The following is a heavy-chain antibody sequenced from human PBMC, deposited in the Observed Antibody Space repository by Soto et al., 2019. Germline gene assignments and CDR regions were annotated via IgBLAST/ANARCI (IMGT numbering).Heavy chain of an antibody. CDR1: GRTFSSYS. CDR2: ICSSGDTT. V-gene: IGHV3-23*01. Sequence: PGGSXRLSCTSSGRTFSSYSMSWVRHAPGKGLEWISPICSSGDTTYHAGAVTGQLTISTENSKNKIYTKMNRMRVEHTAVYYCEKDYRPPSIPAGDDGYFEYWGQGTLVTVYS. D-gene: IGHD3-16*01. CDR3: EKDYRPPSIPAGDDGYFEY. J-gene: IGHJ4*02.